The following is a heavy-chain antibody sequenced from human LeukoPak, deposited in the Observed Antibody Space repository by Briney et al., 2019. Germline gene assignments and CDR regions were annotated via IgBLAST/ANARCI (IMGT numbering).Heavy chain of an antibody. CDR2: ISSSGSTI. CDR1: GFTFSSYE. CDR3: ARITVTTRYFDY. J-gene: IGHJ4*02. D-gene: IGHD4-17*01. Sequence: TGGSLRLSCAASGFTFSSYEMNWVRQAPGKGLEWVSYISSSGSTIYYADSVKGRFTISRDNAKNSLYLQMNSLRAEDTAVYYCARITVTTRYFDYWGQGTLVTVSS. V-gene: IGHV3-48*03.